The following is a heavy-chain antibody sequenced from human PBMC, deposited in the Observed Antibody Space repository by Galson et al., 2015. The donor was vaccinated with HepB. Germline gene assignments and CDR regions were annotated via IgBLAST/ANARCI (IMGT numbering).Heavy chain of an antibody. CDR2: ISAYNGNT. J-gene: IGHJ4*02. Sequence: SVKVSCKASGYTFTSYGISWVRQAPGLGLEWMGWISAYNGNTNYAQKLQGRVTMTTDTSTSTAYMELRSLRSDDTAVYYCARDPRGDYYDSSGYVWGQGTLVTVSS. V-gene: IGHV1-18*01. D-gene: IGHD3-22*01. CDR3: ARDPRGDYYDSSGYV. CDR1: GYTFTSYG.